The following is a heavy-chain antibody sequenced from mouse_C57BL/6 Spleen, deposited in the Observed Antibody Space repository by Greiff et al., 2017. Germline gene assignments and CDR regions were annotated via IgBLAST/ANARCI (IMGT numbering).Heavy chain of an antibody. V-gene: IGHV1-52*01. Sequence: VQLQQPGAELVRPGSSVKLSCKASGYTFTSYWMHGVGQRRIEGLEGIGNIDPSDSETHYNQKFKDKATLTVDKSSSTAYMQLSSLTSADSAVYYCARWLNGFAYWGQGTLVTVSA. CDR3: ARWLNGFAY. CDR1: GYTFTSYW. D-gene: IGHD2-2*01. CDR2: IDPSDSET. J-gene: IGHJ3*01.